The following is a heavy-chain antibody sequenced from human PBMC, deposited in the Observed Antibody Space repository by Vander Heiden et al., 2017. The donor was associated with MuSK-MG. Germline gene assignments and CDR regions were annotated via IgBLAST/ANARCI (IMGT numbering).Heavy chain of an antibody. J-gene: IGHJ6*02. Sequence: QVQLVQSGAEVKKPGASVTVSCKASGYTFTSYDINWVRQATGQGLEWMGWMNPNSGNTGYAQKFQGRVTMTRNTSISTAYMELSSLRSEDTAVYYCARGFRYCSSTSCYKDYYYGMDVWGQGTTVTVSS. D-gene: IGHD2-2*02. V-gene: IGHV1-8*01. CDR1: GYTFTSYD. CDR3: ARGFRYCSSTSCYKDYYYGMDV. CDR2: MNPNSGNT.